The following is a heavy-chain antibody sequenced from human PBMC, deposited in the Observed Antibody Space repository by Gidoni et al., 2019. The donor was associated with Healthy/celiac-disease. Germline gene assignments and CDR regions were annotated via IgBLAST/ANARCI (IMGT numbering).Heavy chain of an antibody. D-gene: IGHD6-19*01. CDR3: AKDGAGPEAGWFDP. J-gene: IGHJ5*02. CDR2: ISYDGSNK. CDR1: GFTFSSYC. V-gene: IGHV3-30*18. Sequence: QVQLVESGGGVVQPGRSLRLSCAASGFTFSSYCMHWVRQAPGKGLEWVAVISYDGSNKYYADSVKGRFTISRDNSKNTLYLQMNSLRAEDTAVYYCAKDGAGPEAGWFDPWGQGTLVTVSS.